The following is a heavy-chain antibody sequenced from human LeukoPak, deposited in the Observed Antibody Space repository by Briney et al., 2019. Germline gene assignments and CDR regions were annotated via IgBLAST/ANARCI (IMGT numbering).Heavy chain of an antibody. J-gene: IGHJ6*03. CDR1: GFTFSNAW. CDR2: VKSDGGTT. V-gene: IGHV3-15*01. CDR3: GRAGPVTKDHFMDV. Sequence: PGGSLRLSCAASGFTFSNAWMSWVRQAPGKGLEWIGRVKSDGGTTDYAAPVKGRFTISRDDSKNTLYLQMNSLKAEDTAVYYCGRAGPVTKDHFMDVWGKGTTVTVSS. D-gene: IGHD1-26*01.